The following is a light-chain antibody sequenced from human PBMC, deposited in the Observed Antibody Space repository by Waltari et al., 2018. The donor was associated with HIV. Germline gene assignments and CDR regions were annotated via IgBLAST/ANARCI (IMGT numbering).Light chain of an antibody. CDR2: GKN. V-gene: IGLV3-19*01. Sequence: SELTQDPAVSVALGQTVRITCQGDSLRSYYASWYQQKPGQAPVLVIYGKNNRPSGIPDRFSGSSSGNTASLTITGAQAEDEADYYCNSRDSSGNHPVVFGGGTKLTVL. J-gene: IGLJ2*01. CDR1: SLRSYY. CDR3: NSRDSSGNHPVV.